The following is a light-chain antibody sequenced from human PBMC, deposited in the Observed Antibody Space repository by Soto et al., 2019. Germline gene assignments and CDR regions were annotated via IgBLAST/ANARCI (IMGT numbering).Light chain of an antibody. Sequence: DIEMTQSPSPQSASEGDRVTITCRASQNISRYLNWYQQKRGKAPNLLIFAASSLQSGVPSRFSGSGSGTDFALTISSLQPDDFATYHCQQSYRTPYTFGQGTRLEIK. J-gene: IGKJ2*01. CDR1: QNISRY. CDR3: QQSYRTPYT. CDR2: AAS. V-gene: IGKV1-39*01.